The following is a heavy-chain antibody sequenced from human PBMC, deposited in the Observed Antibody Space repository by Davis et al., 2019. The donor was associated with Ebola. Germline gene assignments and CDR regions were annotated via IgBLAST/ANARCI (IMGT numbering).Heavy chain of an antibody. CDR2: INSDGSST. CDR1: GFTFSSYW. CDR3: ARNFDSGSYC. J-gene: IGHJ4*02. V-gene: IGHV3-74*01. Sequence: GESLKISCAASGFTFSSYWMHWVRQVPGKGLVWVSRINSDGSSTSYADSVKGRFTISRDNAKNTLYLQMNSLRAEDTAVYYCARNFDSGSYCWGQGSLVTVSS. D-gene: IGHD1-26*01.